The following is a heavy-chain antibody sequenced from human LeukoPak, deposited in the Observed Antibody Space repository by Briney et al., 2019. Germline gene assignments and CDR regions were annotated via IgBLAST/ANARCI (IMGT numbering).Heavy chain of an antibody. CDR1: GGSISGGDYY. D-gene: IGHD5-18*01. J-gene: IGHJ4*02. CDR2: IYHTGRS. CDR3: ARETGGGDSYGV. Sequence: PSETLSLTCAVSGGSISGGDYYWSWIRQLPGEGLEWIGYIYHTGRSSFNPSLTSRTTISVDTSQNQFSLTLNSMTPADSAVYYCARETGGGDSYGVWGQGTLVTVSS. V-gene: IGHV4-31*11.